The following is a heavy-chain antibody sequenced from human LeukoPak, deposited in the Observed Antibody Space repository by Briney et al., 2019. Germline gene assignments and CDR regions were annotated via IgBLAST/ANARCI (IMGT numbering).Heavy chain of an antibody. CDR3: AKSTIFGVVGMVDY. CDR2: ISGSGGST. Sequence: GGSLRLSCAASGFTFSSYAMSWVRQAPGKGLEWVSAISGSGGSTYYADSVKGRFTISRDNSKNTLYPQMNSLRAEDTAVYYCAKSTIFGVVGMVDYWGQGTLVTVSS. CDR1: GFTFSSYA. J-gene: IGHJ4*02. D-gene: IGHD3-3*01. V-gene: IGHV3-23*01.